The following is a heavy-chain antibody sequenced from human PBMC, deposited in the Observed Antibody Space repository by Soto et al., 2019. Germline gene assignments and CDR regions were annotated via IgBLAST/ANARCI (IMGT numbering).Heavy chain of an antibody. CDR1: GFTFSSYG. V-gene: IGHV3-30*03. Sequence: GGCLRLSCAASGFTFSSYGMHWVRQAPGKGLEWVAVISYDGSNKYYADSVKGRFTISRDNSKNTLYLQMNSLRAEDTAVYYCAIYSTTHYYYYGIYVWGQGTTVPVSS. J-gene: IGHJ6*02. D-gene: IGHD1-1*01. CDR3: AIYSTTHYYYYGIYV. CDR2: ISYDGSNK.